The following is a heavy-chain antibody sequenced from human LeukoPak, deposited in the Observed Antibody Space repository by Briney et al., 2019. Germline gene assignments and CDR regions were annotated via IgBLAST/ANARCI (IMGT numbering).Heavy chain of an antibody. CDR3: ARDETMTTVTTWPYYYYMDV. V-gene: IGHV1-69*05. CDR1: GYTFTSYG. D-gene: IGHD4-17*01. CDR2: IIPIFGTA. J-gene: IGHJ6*03. Sequence: SVKVSCKASGYTFTSYGISWVRQAPGQGLEWMGGIIPIFGTANYAQKFQGRVTITTDESTSTAYMELSSLRSEDTAVYYCARDETMTTVTTWPYYYYMDVWGKGTTVTVSS.